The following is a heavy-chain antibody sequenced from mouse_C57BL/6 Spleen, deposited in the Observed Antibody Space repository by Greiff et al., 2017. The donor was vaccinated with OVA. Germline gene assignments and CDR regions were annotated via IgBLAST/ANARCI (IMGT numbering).Heavy chain of an antibody. CDR3: ARGGTAQGFDY. J-gene: IGHJ2*01. D-gene: IGHD3-2*02. Sequence: QVQLQQPGAELVRPGTSVKLSCKASGYTFTSYWMHWVKQRPGQGLEWIGVIDPSDSYTNYNQKFKGKATLTVDTSSSTAYMQLSSLTSEDSAVYYCARGGTAQGFDYWGQGTTLTVSS. V-gene: IGHV1-59*01. CDR2: IDPSDSYT. CDR1: GYTFTSYW.